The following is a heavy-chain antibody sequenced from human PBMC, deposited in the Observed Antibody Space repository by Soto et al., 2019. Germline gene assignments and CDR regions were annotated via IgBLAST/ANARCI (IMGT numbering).Heavy chain of an antibody. J-gene: IGHJ3*02. CDR1: GGSISSGGYY. D-gene: IGHD3-16*01. CDR3: ARYDYVWGSYSAFDI. CDR2: IYYSGST. Sequence: QVQLQESGPGLVKPSQTLSLTCTVSGGSISSGGYYWSWIRQHPGKGLEWIGYIYYSGSTYYNPSLKRRVTISVDTSKNQFSLKLSSVTAADTAVYYCARYDYVWGSYSAFDIWGQGTMVTVSS. V-gene: IGHV4-31*03.